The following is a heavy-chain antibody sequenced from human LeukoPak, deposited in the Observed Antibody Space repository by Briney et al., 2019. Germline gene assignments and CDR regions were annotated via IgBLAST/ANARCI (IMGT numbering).Heavy chain of an antibody. D-gene: IGHD2-15*01. J-gene: IGHJ4*02. CDR2: FNMDGSST. Sequence: WFSRFNMDGSSTSYADSVKGRFTISRXXXXXTLYLQMNSLRAEDTAVYFCAAGRPVAAKDFWGQGTLVTVSS. CDR3: AAGRPVAAKDF. V-gene: IGHV3-74*01.